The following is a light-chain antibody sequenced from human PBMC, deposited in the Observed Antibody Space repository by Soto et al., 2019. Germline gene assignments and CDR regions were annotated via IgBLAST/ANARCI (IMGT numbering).Light chain of an antibody. V-gene: IGLV2-23*01. CDR1: SSDVGSYNL. CDR3: CSYAGSSTPYV. Sequence: QSALTQPASVSGSPGQSITISCTGTSSDVGSYNLVSWYRQHPGKAPKPMIYEGSKRPSGVSNRFSGSKSGNTASLTISGLQAEDEADYYCCSYAGSSTPYVFGNGTKVTVL. J-gene: IGLJ1*01. CDR2: EGS.